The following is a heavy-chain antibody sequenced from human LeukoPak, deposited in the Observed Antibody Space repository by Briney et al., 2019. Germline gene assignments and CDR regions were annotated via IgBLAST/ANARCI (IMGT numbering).Heavy chain of an antibody. CDR1: GYTFTSYY. V-gene: IGHV1-46*01. J-gene: IGHJ6*02. D-gene: IGHD3-3*01. CDR2: INPSGGST. Sequence: ASVKVSCKASGYTFTSYYTHWVRQAPGQGLEWMGIINPSGGSTSYAQKFQGRVTMTRDTSTSTVYMELSSLRSEDTAVCYCARDLRVGTSTYYDFWSGYYTDYYYYGMDVWGQGTTVTVSS. CDR3: ARDLRVGTSTYYDFWSGYYTDYYYYGMDV.